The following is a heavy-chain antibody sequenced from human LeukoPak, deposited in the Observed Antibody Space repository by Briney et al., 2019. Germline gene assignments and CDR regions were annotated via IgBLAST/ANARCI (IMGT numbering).Heavy chain of an antibody. Sequence: GGSLRLSCAASGFTFSSYSMNWVRQAPGKGLEWVSSISSSNSYIYYADSVKGRFTISRDNAKNSLYLQMNSLRAEDTAVYYCATGGDYGGNSDFDYWGQGTLVTVSS. D-gene: IGHD4-23*01. CDR1: GFTFSSYS. J-gene: IGHJ4*02. CDR3: ATGGDYGGNSDFDY. V-gene: IGHV3-21*01. CDR2: ISSSNSYI.